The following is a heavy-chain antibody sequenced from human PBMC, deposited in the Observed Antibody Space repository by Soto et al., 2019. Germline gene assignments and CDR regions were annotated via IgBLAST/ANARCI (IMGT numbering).Heavy chain of an antibody. J-gene: IGHJ5*02. V-gene: IGHV3-30*18. CDR1: GFTFDSHG. CDR3: AKDLLPYPVTTCGS. Sequence: QVQLVESGGGAVQPGRSLRLSCAASGFTFDSHGMHWVRQAPGKGLEWVAVISSDGNNKYYADSVKGRFTISRDNLNNILYLQMSSLRAEDTAVYYCAKDLLPYPVTTCGSWGQGTLVTVSS. CDR2: ISSDGNNK. D-gene: IGHD4-17*01.